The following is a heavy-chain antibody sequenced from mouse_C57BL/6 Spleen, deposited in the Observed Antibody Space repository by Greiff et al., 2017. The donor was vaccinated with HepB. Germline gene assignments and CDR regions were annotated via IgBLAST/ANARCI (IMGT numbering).Heavy chain of an antibody. CDR2: IDPNSGGT. CDR3: ARSIITTVVAHWYFDV. CDR1: GYTFTSYW. D-gene: IGHD1-1*01. Sequence: QVQLQQPGAELVKPGASVKLSCKASGYTFTSYWMHWVKQRPGRGLEWIGRIDPNSGGTKYNEKFKSKATLTVDKPSSTAYMQLSSLTSEDSEVYYCARSIITTVVAHWYFDVWGTGTTVTVSS. J-gene: IGHJ1*03. V-gene: IGHV1-72*01.